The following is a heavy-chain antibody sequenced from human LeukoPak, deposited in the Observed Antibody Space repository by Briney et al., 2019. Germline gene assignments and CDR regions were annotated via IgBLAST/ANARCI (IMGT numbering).Heavy chain of an antibody. CDR3: ARDSCGGGGCHYWYFDL. CDR2: INPNSGGT. D-gene: IGHD6-19*01. J-gene: IGHJ2*01. CDR1: GYTFTGYY. Sequence: ASVKVSCKASGYTFTGYYMHWVRQAPGQGLEWMGWINPNSGGTNYAQKFQGRVTMTRDTSITTASMELSSLKPDDTAVYYCARDSCGGGGCHYWYFDLWGRSTLVTVSS. V-gene: IGHV1-2*02.